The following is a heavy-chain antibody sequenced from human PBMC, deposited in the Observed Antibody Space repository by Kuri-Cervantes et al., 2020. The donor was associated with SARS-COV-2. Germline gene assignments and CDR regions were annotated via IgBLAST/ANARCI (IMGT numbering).Heavy chain of an antibody. Sequence: SETLSLTCAVYGGSFSGYYWSWIRQPPGKGLEWIGSIYYSGSTYYNPSLKSRVTISVDTSKNQFSLKLSSVTAADTAVYYCARHGALLVIAPARVGPHTRAFDIWGQGTMVTVSS. CDR2: IYYSGST. J-gene: IGHJ3*02. V-gene: IGHV4-34*01. D-gene: IGHD2-21*01. CDR3: ARHGALLVIAPARVGPHTRAFDI. CDR1: GGSFSGYY.